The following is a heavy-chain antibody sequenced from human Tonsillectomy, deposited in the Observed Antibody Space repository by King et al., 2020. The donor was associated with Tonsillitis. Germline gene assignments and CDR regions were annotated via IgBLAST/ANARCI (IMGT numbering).Heavy chain of an antibody. CDR2: ISSSSSYI. D-gene: IGHD3-10*01. V-gene: IGHV3-21*01. CDR1: GFTFSTYS. Sequence: VQLVESGGGLVKPGGSLRLSCAASGFTFSTYSMNWVRQAPGKGLEWVSSISSSSSYIYYADSVKGRFTISRDNAKNSLYLQMNSLRAEDTAVYYCARDYYGSGSSDYWGQGTLVTVSS. CDR3: ARDYYGSGSSDY. J-gene: IGHJ4*02.